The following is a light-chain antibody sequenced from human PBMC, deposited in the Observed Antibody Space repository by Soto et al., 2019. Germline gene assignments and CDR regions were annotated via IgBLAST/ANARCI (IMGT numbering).Light chain of an antibody. CDR2: DVS. CDR1: SSDVGGYNY. Sequence: QAALTQPRSVSGSPGQSVTISCSGTSSDVGGYNYVSWYQQHPGKAPKLMIYDVSKRPSGVPDRFSGSKSGNTASLTISGLQAEDEADYYCCSYAGSYTYVFGTGTKVTX. V-gene: IGLV2-11*01. J-gene: IGLJ1*01. CDR3: CSYAGSYTYV.